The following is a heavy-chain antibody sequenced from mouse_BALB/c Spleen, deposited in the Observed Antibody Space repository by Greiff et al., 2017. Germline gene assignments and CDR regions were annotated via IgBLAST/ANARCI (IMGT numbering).Heavy chain of an antibody. CDR2: INPSSGYT. Sequence: QVQLQQSGAELARPGASVKMSCKASGYTFTSYTMHWVKQRPGQGLEWIGYINPSSGYTNYNQKFKDKATLTADKSSSTAYMQLSSLTSEDSAVYYCARWASYGSSDYYAMDYWGQGTSVTVSS. V-gene: IGHV1-4*01. J-gene: IGHJ4*01. CDR1: GYTFTSYT. D-gene: IGHD1-1*01. CDR3: ARWASYGSSDYYAMDY.